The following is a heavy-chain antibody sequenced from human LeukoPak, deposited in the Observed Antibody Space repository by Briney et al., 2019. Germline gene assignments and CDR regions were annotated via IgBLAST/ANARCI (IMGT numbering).Heavy chain of an antibody. CDR1: GFTFSSYW. D-gene: IGHD3-3*01. J-gene: IGHJ3*02. V-gene: IGHV3-7*01. Sequence: PGGSLRLSCAASGFTFSSYWMSWVRQAPGKGLEWVANIKQDGSEKHYVDSVKGRFTISRDNAKNSLYLQMNSLRAEDTAVYYCARDAVAYDFWSGYYTLGAFDIWGQGTMVTVSS. CDR3: ARDAVAYDFWSGYYTLGAFDI. CDR2: IKQDGSEK.